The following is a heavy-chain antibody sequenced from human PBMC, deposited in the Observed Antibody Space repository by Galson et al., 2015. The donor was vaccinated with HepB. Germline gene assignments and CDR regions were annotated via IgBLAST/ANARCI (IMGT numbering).Heavy chain of an antibody. V-gene: IGHV4-34*01. Sequence: ETLSLTCAVYGGSFSGYYWSWIRQPPGKGLEWIGEINHSGSTNYNPSLKSRVTISVDTSKNQFSLKLSSVTAADTAVYYCARGGRVYGGPPYYFDYWGQGTLVTVSS. J-gene: IGHJ4*02. CDR3: ARGGRVYGGPPYYFDY. CDR2: INHSGST. D-gene: IGHD4-23*01. CDR1: GGSFSGYY.